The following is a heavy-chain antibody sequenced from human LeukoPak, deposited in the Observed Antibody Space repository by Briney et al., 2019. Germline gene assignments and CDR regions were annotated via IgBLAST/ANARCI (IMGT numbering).Heavy chain of an antibody. V-gene: IGHV3-23*01. J-gene: IGHJ4*02. D-gene: IGHD2-15*01. CDR3: AKGSGAYAYLFDY. CDR2: ISGSAGSK. CDR1: GLTFSSYD. Sequence: TGGSLRLSCAASGLTFSSYDMTWVRQAPGKGLEWVSGISGSAGSKDYADSVKGRFTISRDNSKNTLYLQMSSLRADDTAVYYCAKGSGAYAYLFDYWGRGTLVTVSS.